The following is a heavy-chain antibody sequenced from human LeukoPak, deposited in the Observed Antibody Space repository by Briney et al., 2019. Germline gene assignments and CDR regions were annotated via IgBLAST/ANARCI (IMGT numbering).Heavy chain of an antibody. J-gene: IGHJ4*02. CDR2: IVVGSGNT. V-gene: IGHV1-58*02. Sequence: GTSVKVSCTASGFTFTSSAMQWVRQARGQRLEWVGWIVVGSGNTNYAQKFQERVTITRDMSTSTAYMELSSLRSEDTAVYYCAAAQNFPVYCSGGSCSYYFDYWGQGTLVTVSS. CDR1: GFTFTSSA. D-gene: IGHD2-15*01. CDR3: AAAQNFPVYCSGGSCSYYFDY.